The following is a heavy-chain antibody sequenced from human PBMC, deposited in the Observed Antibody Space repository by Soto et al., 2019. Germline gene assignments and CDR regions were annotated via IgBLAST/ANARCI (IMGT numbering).Heavy chain of an antibody. Sequence: GGSLRLSCAASGFTFSSYWMSWVRQAPGKGLEWVANIKQDGSEKYYVDSVKGRFTISRDNAKNSLYLQMNSLRAEDTVVYYGAREPGGARAARPGDAFDIWGQGTMVTVSS. CDR2: IKQDGSEK. J-gene: IGHJ3*02. V-gene: IGHV3-7*01. D-gene: IGHD6-6*01. CDR3: AREPGGARAARPGDAFDI. CDR1: GFTFSSYW.